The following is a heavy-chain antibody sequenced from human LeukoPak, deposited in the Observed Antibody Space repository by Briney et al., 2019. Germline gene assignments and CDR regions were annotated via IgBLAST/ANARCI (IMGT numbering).Heavy chain of an antibody. CDR3: AKDRCSNGIGCYYYYMDV. CDR1: GFSFSSYW. D-gene: IGHD2-8*01. CDR2: IQYDGSNE. J-gene: IGHJ6*03. Sequence: GGSLRLSCAASGFSFSSYWMSWVRQAPGKGLEWVAYIQYDGSNEQYAHSVKGRFRISRDSSKNILYLQMNSLRAEDTAVYYCAKDRCSNGIGCYYYYMDVWGKGTTVTISS. V-gene: IGHV3-30*02.